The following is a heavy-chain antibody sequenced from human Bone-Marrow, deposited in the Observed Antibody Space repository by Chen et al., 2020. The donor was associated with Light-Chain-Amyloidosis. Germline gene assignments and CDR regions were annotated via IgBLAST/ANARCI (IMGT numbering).Heavy chain of an antibody. Sequence: QLQLQESGPVLVKPSETLSLTCTVSGDSINSSPYFWGWIRQSPGNGLEWIGTVFSTGTTYYNPSLKSRLTISVDTSKNQFSLKLSSVTAADTAVYYCARHPRYLDWFDPWGQGTLVIVSS. CDR3: ARHPRYLDWFDP. CDR2: VFSTGTT. D-gene: IGHD3-16*02. CDR1: GDSINSSPYF. V-gene: IGHV4-39*01. J-gene: IGHJ5*02.